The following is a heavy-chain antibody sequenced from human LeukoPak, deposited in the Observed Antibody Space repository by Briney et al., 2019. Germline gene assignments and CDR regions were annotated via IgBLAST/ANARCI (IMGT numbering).Heavy chain of an antibody. CDR3: ATLRDGGYDRSLDY. Sequence: GASVKVSCKASGYTFTSYYMHWVRQAPGKGLEWMGGFDPEDGETIYAQKFQGRVTMTEDTSTDTAYMELSSLRSEDTAVYYCATLRDGGYDRSLDYWGQGTLVTVSS. J-gene: IGHJ4*02. CDR1: GYTFTSYY. CDR2: FDPEDGET. D-gene: IGHD5-12*01. V-gene: IGHV1-24*01.